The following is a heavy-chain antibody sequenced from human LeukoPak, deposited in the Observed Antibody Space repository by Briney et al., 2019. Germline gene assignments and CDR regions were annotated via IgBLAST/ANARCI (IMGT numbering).Heavy chain of an antibody. CDR2: VNSDGSAP. CDR3: ARDRTAARPGAYYYYGMDV. CDR1: GFTFSDYW. V-gene: IGHV3-74*03. J-gene: IGHJ6*02. D-gene: IGHD6-6*01. Sequence: GGSLRLSCAASGFTFSDYWMHWVRHTPEKGLMWVSKVNSDGSAPQYAESVKGRFTISRDNAKNTLYLQMNSLRAEDTAVYYCARDRTAARPGAYYYYGMDVWGQGTTVTVSS.